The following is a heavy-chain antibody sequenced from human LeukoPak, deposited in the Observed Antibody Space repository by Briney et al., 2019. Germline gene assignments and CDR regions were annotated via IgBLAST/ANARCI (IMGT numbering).Heavy chain of an antibody. J-gene: IGHJ4*02. V-gene: IGHV1-2*02. CDR1: GYTFTDYY. CDR2: INPKSGGT. CDR3: ARGTRFGAASDTGY. Sequence: SVKVSCKASGYTFTDYYLHWVRQAPGQGLEWMGWINPKSGGTNYAQKFQGRVTMTRDTSISTIYMELSRLISDDTAVYYCARGTRFGAASDTGYWGQGTLVTVSS. D-gene: IGHD6-13*01.